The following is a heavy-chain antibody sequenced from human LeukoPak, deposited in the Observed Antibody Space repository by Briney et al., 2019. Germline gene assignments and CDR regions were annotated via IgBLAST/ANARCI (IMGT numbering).Heavy chain of an antibody. CDR3: AASTPLEQWRHHRRVWFDP. Sequence: PSETLSLTCTVSGGSISSSSYYWGWIRQPPGKGLEWIGSIYHSGSTYYNPSLKSRVTISVDTSKNQFSLKLSSVTAADTAVYYCAASTPLEQWRHHRRVWFDPWGQGTLVTVSS. J-gene: IGHJ5*02. CDR1: GGSISSSSYY. D-gene: IGHD6-19*01. CDR2: IYHSGST. V-gene: IGHV4-39*07.